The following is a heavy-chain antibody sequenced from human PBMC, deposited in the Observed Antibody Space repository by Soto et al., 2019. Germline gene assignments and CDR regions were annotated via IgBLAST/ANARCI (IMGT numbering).Heavy chain of an antibody. Sequence: HPGGSLRLSCAASGFTFSTQGMHWVRQALGKGLEWVAVISYDGSIRYYVDSVKGRFTISRDNSKNTLYLQMNSLRAEDTAVYYCAKTVVDFATQGNYYYMDVWGQGTTVTVSS. J-gene: IGHJ6*02. D-gene: IGHD2-15*01. V-gene: IGHV3-30*18. CDR3: AKTVVDFATQGNYYYMDV. CDR2: ISYDGSIR. CDR1: GFTFSTQG.